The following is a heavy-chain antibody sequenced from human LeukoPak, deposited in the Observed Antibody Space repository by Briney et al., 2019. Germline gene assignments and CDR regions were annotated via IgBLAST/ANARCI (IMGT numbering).Heavy chain of an antibody. CDR3: AMDNYGDYASRWFDH. CDR2: INAGNGNT. Sequence: ASVTVCFKAAGYTFTIYGMHLVRQAPGQRLELMGWINAGNGNTKYSQKFQGRVTITRDTSASTAYMELSSLRSEDTAVYYCAMDNYGDYASRWFDHWGQGTLVTVSS. D-gene: IGHD4-17*01. J-gene: IGHJ5*02. CDR1: GYTFTIYG. V-gene: IGHV1-3*01.